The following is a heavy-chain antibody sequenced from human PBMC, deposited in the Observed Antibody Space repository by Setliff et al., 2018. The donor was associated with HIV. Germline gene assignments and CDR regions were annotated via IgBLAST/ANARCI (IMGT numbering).Heavy chain of an antibody. V-gene: IGHV1-3*01. CDR3: ARDGCSGQSCYLYNWFDP. Sequence: ASVKVSCKASGYSFTNHAVHWVRQAPGQRLEWMGWIKVGSGNTQYSKEFQGRVTITRDTSATTAYMELSSLTPEDTAVYYCARDGCSGQSCYLYNWFDPWGQGTLVTVS. J-gene: IGHJ5*02. CDR1: GYSFTNHA. CDR2: IKVGSGNT. D-gene: IGHD2-15*01.